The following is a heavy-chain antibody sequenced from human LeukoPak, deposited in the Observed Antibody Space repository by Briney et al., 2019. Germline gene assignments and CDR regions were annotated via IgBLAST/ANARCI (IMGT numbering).Heavy chain of an antibody. D-gene: IGHD6-25*01. V-gene: IGHV1-18*01. CDR2: ISAYNGNT. Sequence: ASVKVSCKASGYTFTTYGFSWVRQAPGQGLEWMGWISAYNGNTNYAQNLRGRVTMTTDTSTTTAYMELRSLRSDDTAVYYCARPRGIVAGDAFDIWGQGTMVTVSS. CDR3: ARPRGIVAGDAFDI. CDR1: GYTFTTYG. J-gene: IGHJ3*02.